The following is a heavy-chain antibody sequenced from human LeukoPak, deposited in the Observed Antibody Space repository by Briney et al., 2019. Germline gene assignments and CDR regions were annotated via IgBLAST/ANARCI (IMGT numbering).Heavy chain of an antibody. D-gene: IGHD2/OR15-2a*01. J-gene: IGHJ6*02. CDR3: ASYLTSIPSGMDV. CDR1: GFTCSSYW. CDR2: ISTDGSSR. Sequence: GGSLRLSCAASGFTCSSYWMHWLRQEPRKGLVWVSRISTDGSSRSYADSVKGRFTISRDNGKNTLYLQMNSLRAEDTAVYYCASYLTSIPSGMDVWGQGATVTVSS. V-gene: IGHV3-74*01.